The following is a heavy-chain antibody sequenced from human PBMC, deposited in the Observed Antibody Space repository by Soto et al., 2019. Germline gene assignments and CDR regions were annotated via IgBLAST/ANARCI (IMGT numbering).Heavy chain of an antibody. CDR3: ARDYYGSGAPDHYGMDV. V-gene: IGHV1-18*01. D-gene: IGHD3-10*01. Sequence: ASVKVSCKTSGGTFSSYTISWVRQAPGQGLEWMGWISTYTGNTDYAQKLQGRLTMTTDTSTTTAYMELRSLRSDDTAVYYCARDYYGSGAPDHYGMDVWGQGTTVT. CDR1: GGTFSSYT. CDR2: ISTYTGNT. J-gene: IGHJ6*02.